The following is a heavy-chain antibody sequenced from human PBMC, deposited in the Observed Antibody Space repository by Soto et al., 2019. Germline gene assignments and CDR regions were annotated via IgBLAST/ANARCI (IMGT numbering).Heavy chain of an antibody. J-gene: IGHJ3*02. CDR3: ARYCSSTSCYHDAFDI. CDR1: GGSISSYY. D-gene: IGHD2-2*01. Sequence: PSYTLSLTCTVSGGSISSYYWSWIRKPKGKGLEWIGYIYYSGSTNYNPSLKSRVTISVDTSKNQFSLKLSSVTAADTAVYYCARYCSSTSCYHDAFDIWGQGTMVTVSS. V-gene: IGHV4-59*08. CDR2: IYYSGST.